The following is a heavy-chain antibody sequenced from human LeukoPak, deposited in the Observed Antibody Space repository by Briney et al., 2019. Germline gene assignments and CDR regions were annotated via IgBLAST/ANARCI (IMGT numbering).Heavy chain of an antibody. CDR1: GFTFSDYN. J-gene: IGHJ3*02. CDR3: ARDVNDIRAFDI. D-gene: IGHD3-9*01. CDR2: ISSSSSYI. Sequence: PGGSLRLSCAASGFTFSDYNMRWIRQAPGKGLEWVSSISSSSSYIYYADSVKGRFTISRDNAKNSLYLQMNSLRAEDTAVYYCARDVNDIRAFDIWGQGTMVTVSS. V-gene: IGHV3-21*01.